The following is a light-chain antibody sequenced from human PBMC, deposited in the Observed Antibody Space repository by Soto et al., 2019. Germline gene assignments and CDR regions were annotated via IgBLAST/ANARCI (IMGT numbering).Light chain of an antibody. V-gene: IGLV2-14*01. CDR3: SSYTSSSTVV. Sequence: QSVLTQPASVSGSPGKSITISCTGTSSDVGGYNYVSWYQQYPGKAPKLIIFDVSDRPSGISNRFSGSKSGNTASRTISGLQAEDEADYYCSSYTSSSTVVLGGGPKLTVL. CDR1: SSDVGGYNY. J-gene: IGLJ2*01. CDR2: DVS.